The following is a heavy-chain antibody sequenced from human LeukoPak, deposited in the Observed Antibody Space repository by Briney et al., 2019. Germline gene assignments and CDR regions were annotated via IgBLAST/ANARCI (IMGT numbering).Heavy chain of an antibody. CDR3: AKEGWYRDAFDI. J-gene: IGHJ3*02. CDR2: ISWNSGSI. V-gene: IGHV3-9*01. Sequence: GGSLRLSCAASGFTFDDYAMHWVRQAPGKGLEWVSGISWNSGSIGYADSVKGRFTISRDNAKNSLYLQMSSLRAEDTALYYCAKEGWYRDAFDIRGQGTMVTVSS. D-gene: IGHD1-26*01. CDR1: GFTFDDYA.